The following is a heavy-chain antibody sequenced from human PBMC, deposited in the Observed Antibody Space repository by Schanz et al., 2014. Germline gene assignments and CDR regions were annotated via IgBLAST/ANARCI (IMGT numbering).Heavy chain of an antibody. CDR1: GFTFNNFN. D-gene: IGHD6-19*01. V-gene: IGHV3-21*04. CDR2: ISSSGSSI. Sequence: EVQLVESGGGLVKPGGSLRLSCAASGFTFNNFNMNWVRQAPGKGLEWVSSISSSGSSIYYADSVKGRFIISRDNSKNTLYLQVNSLRAEDTAVYYCARDLISSGWYGWGQGTLVTVSS. J-gene: IGHJ4*02. CDR3: ARDLISSGWYG.